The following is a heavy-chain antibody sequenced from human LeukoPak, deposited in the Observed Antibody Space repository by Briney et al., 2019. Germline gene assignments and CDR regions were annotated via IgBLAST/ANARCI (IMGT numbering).Heavy chain of an antibody. Sequence: ASVKVSCKASGYTFTTYGLSWVRRAPGQGLEWMGWISGYNGNTNYAQSLQGRVTMTADTSSNTAYMELRSLRSDDTAVYYCARDREVVVPAAWHYWGQGTLATVSS. D-gene: IGHD2-2*01. J-gene: IGHJ4*02. CDR2: ISGYNGNT. CDR3: ARDREVVVPAAWHY. V-gene: IGHV1-18*01. CDR1: GYTFTTYG.